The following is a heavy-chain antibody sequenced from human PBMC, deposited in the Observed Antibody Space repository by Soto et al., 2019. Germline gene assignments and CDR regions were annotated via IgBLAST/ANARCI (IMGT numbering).Heavy chain of an antibody. CDR2: VNPILSLS. D-gene: IGHD3-10*01. CDR1: GDTFNFYS. CDR3: ATSYGSGYRAFDY. J-gene: IGHJ4*02. Sequence: QVQLVQSGAEVKRPGSSVKVSCKASGDTFNFYSINWVRQAPGLGLEWLGRVNPILSLSNYAQRFQGRVTMTADKSTSTAYMILNSLKSEDTAIYYCATSYGSGYRAFDYWGQGALGTVSS. V-gene: IGHV1-69*02.